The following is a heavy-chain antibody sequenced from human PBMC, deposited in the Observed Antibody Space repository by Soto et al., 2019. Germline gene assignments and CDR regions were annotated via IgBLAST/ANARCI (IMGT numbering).Heavy chain of an antibody. V-gene: IGHV1-69*01. CDR1: GGTFSSYA. J-gene: IGHJ6*02. Sequence: QVQLVQSGAEVKKPGSSVKVSCKASGGTFSSYAISWVRQAPGQGLEWMGGIIPIFGTANYAQKFQGRVTITADESTSTAYMELSSLRSEDTAVYYCASGTDCSGGSCYSGSVYYYYGMDVWGQGTTVTVSS. CDR3: ASGTDCSGGSCYSGSVYYYYGMDV. D-gene: IGHD2-15*01. CDR2: IIPIFGTA.